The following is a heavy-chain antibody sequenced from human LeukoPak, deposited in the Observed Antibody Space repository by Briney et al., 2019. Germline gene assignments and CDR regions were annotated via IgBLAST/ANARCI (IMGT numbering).Heavy chain of an antibody. Sequence: GGSLRLSCAASGFTFSSYAMSWVRQAPGKGLEWVSAISGSGGSTYYADSVKGRFTISRDNSKNTLYLQMNSLRAEDTAVYYCAKDGPRMVRGVIITSLDYWGQGTLVTVSS. CDR2: ISGSGGST. V-gene: IGHV3-23*01. CDR3: AKDGPRMVRGVIITSLDY. CDR1: GFTFSSYA. D-gene: IGHD3-10*01. J-gene: IGHJ4*02.